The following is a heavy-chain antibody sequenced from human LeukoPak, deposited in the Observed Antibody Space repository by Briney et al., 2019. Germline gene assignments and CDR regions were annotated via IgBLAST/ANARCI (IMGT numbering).Heavy chain of an antibody. J-gene: IGHJ5*02. D-gene: IGHD3-3*01. V-gene: IGHV4-34*01. CDR1: GGSFSGYY. Sequence: SETLSLTCAVYGGSFSGYYWSWIRQPPGKGLEWIGEINHSGSTNYNPSLKSRVTISVDTSKNQFSLKLSSVTAADTAVYYCAGLRRELRFLEWLPATKSLRGIDPWGQGTLVTVSS. CDR3: AGLRRELRFLEWLPATKSLRGIDP. CDR2: INHSGST.